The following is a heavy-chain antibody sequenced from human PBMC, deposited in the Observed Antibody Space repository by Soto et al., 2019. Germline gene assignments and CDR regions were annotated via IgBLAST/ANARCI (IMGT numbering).Heavy chain of an antibody. CDR2: ISAYNGNT. D-gene: IGHD1-1*01. CDR1: GYTFTSYG. CDR3: ARTGTTTFWYYGMYV. V-gene: IGHV1-18*01. J-gene: IGHJ6*02. Sequence: ASVKVSCKASGYTFTSYGISWVRQAPGQGLEWMGWISAYNGNTNYAQKLQGRVTMTTDTSTSTAYMELRSLRSDDTAVYYCARTGTTTFWYYGMYVWGQGTTVTVSS.